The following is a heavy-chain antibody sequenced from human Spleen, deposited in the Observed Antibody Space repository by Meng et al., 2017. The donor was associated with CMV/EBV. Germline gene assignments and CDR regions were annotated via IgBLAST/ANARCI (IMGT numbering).Heavy chain of an antibody. CDR3: ARVGYCSSTSCYGTNWFDP. D-gene: IGHD2-2*01. CDR2: IIPILGIA. Sequence: FSSYTISWVRQAPGQGLEWMGRIIPILGIANYAQKFQDRVTITADKSTSTAYMELSSLRSEDTAVYYCARVGYCSSTSCYGTNWFDPWGQGTLVTVSS. J-gene: IGHJ5*02. V-gene: IGHV1-69*02. CDR1: FSSYT.